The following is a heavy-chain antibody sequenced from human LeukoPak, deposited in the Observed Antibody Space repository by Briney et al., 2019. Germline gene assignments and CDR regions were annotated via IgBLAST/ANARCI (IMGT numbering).Heavy chain of an antibody. V-gene: IGHV4-34*01. J-gene: IGHJ4*02. CDR2: INHSGST. Sequence: PSETLSLTCAVYGGSFSGYYWSWIRQPPGKGLEWIGEINHSGSTNYNPSLKSRVTISVDTSKNQFSLKLSSVTAADTAVYYCARGHYYDSSGPQDYWGQGTLVTVSS. CDR3: ARGHYYDSSGPQDY. D-gene: IGHD3-22*01. CDR1: GGSFSGYY.